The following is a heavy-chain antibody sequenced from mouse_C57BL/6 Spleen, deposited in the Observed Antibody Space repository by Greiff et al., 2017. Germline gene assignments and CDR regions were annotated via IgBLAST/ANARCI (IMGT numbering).Heavy chain of an antibody. CDR3: ARQRDWYYFDY. V-gene: IGHV5-6*01. J-gene: IGHJ2*01. D-gene: IGHD3-3*01. Sequence: EVQVVESGGDLVKPGGSLKLSCAASGFTFSSYGMSWVRQTPDKMLEWVATISSGGSYTYYPDSVKGRFTISRDNAKNTLYLQMSSLKSEDTAMYYCARQRDWYYFDYWGQGTTLTVSS. CDR2: ISSGGSYT. CDR1: GFTFSSYG.